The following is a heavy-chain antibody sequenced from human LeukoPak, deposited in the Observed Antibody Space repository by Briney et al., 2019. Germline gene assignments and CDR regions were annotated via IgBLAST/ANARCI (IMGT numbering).Heavy chain of an antibody. D-gene: IGHD3-22*01. CDR1: GGSLSSYY. Sequence: KPSETLSLTCTVSGGSLSSYYWSWIRQPPGKGLEWIGYIYYSGSTNYNPSLKSRVTISVDTSKNQFSLKLSSVTAADTAVYYCARLVTGDYYYDSSGYSTYYFDYWGQGTLVTVSS. CDR2: IYYSGST. J-gene: IGHJ4*02. CDR3: ARLVTGDYYYDSSGYSTYYFDY. V-gene: IGHV4-59*08.